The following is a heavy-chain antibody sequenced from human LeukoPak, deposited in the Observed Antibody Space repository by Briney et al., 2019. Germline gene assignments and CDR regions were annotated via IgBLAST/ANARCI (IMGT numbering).Heavy chain of an antibody. D-gene: IGHD3-22*01. CDR2: VIAIFGRV. CDR1: RGTFSSYG. J-gene: IGHJ4*02. V-gene: IGHV1-69*05. CDR3: ARGELGDSSGFSFFDY. Sequence: GASVKVSCKASRGTFSSYGISWVRQAPGQGLEWMGGVIAIFGRVKYGQEFQGRATITTDESTSTAYMELSSLTSEDTGVYYCARGELGDSSGFSFFDYWGQGTLVTVSS.